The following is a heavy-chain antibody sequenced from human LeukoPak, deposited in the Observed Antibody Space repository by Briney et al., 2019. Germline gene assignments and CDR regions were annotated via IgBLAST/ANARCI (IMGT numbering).Heavy chain of an antibody. V-gene: IGHV4-59*01. J-gene: IGHJ4*02. D-gene: IGHD6-19*01. CDR1: GGSFSGYS. Sequence: SETLSLTCAVYGGSFSGYSWSWIRQPPGKGLEWIGYIYYSGSTNYNPSLKSRVTISVDTSRNHFSLKLSSVTAADTAVYYCARGWGFLDFWGQGTLVTVSS. CDR2: IYYSGST. CDR3: ARGWGFLDF.